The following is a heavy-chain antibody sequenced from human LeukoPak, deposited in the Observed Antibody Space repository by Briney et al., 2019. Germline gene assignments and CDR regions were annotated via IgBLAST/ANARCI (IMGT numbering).Heavy chain of an antibody. J-gene: IGHJ4*02. CDR2: IYPGDSDT. D-gene: IGHD2-15*01. Sequence: GESLEISCKGSGYSFTSFWIGWVRQMPGKGLGWMGMIYPGDSDTRYSPSFQGQVTISADKSSSTAYLQWSSLKASDTAMYYCARQWHCSGGSCHFDYWGQGTLVTVSS. CDR3: ARQWHCSGGSCHFDY. CDR1: GYSFTSFW. V-gene: IGHV5-51*01.